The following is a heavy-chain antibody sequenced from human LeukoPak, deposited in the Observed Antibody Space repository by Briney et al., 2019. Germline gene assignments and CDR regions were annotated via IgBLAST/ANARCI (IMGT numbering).Heavy chain of an antibody. CDR3: ARDMYYYDSSGSALDY. D-gene: IGHD3-22*01. Sequence: SSETLSLTCTVSGGSISSYYWSWIRQPAGKGLEWIGRIYTSGSTNYNPSLKSRVTMSVDTSKNQFSLKLSSVTAADTAVYYCARDMYYYDSSGSALDYWGQGTLVTVSS. CDR1: GGSISSYY. V-gene: IGHV4-4*07. J-gene: IGHJ4*02. CDR2: IYTSGST.